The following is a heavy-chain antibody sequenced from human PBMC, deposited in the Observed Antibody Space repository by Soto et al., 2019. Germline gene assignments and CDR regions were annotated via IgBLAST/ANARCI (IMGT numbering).Heavy chain of an antibody. CDR1: GFTVSSNF. CDR2: IYSGGST. V-gene: IGHV3-53*04. D-gene: IGHD6-19*01. J-gene: IGHJ4*02. Sequence: EVQLVESGGGLVQPGGSLRLSCAASGFTVSSNFMSWVRQAPGKGLEWVSVIYSGGSTYYADSVKGRFTISRHNSKNTLYLHMNSLRAEDTAVYYCARGAGYSSGWYDYWGQGTLVTVSS. CDR3: ARGAGYSSGWYDY.